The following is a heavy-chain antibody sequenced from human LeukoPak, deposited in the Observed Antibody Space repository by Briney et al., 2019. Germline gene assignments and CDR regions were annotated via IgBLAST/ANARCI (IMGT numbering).Heavy chain of an antibody. CDR2: VRYDGSQK. Sequence: PGGSLRLSCAASGFTFSSYDMYWVRQAPGKRLDWVAFVRYDGSQKYYAHSVKGRFTLSRDNSKNTLYLQMNSLRAEATAVFYCAKGGARLHSYYFDYWGQGTLVTVSS. D-gene: IGHD1-26*01. CDR3: AKGGARLHSYYFDY. CDR1: GFTFSSYD. V-gene: IGHV3-30*02. J-gene: IGHJ4*02.